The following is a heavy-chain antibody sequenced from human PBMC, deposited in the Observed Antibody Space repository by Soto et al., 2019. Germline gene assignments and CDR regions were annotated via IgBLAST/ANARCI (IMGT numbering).Heavy chain of an antibody. V-gene: IGHV3-15*05. J-gene: IGHJ4*01. D-gene: IGHD3-10*01. CDR1: GLNFSDAW. Sequence: EVHLVESGGGLVKPGGSLRLSCVASGLNFSDAWMSWVRQAPGKGLEWIGRIKSEGEGGTTDYSAVVKGRFIISRDDSKNTLYLQMNSLTAADTAVYYCVAPWLFWGHGNLVTVSS. CDR2: IKSEGEGGTT. CDR3: VAPWLF.